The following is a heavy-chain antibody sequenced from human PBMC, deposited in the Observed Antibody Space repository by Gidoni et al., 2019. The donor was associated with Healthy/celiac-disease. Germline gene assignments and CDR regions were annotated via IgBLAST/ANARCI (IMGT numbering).Heavy chain of an antibody. CDR3: ARGGSGWYVPPLNYYGMDV. CDR1: GYTFTSYA. D-gene: IGHD6-19*01. J-gene: IGHJ6*02. CDR2: INAGNGNT. Sequence: QVQLVQSGAEVKKPGASVKVSCKASGYTFTSYAMHWVRQAPGQRLEWMGWINAGNGNTKYSQKFQGRVTITRDTSASTAYMELSSLRSEDTAVYYCARGGSGWYVPPLNYYGMDVWGQGTTVTVSS. V-gene: IGHV1-3*01.